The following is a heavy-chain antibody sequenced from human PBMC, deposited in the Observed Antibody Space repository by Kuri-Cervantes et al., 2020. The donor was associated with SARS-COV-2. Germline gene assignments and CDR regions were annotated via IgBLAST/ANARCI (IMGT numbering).Heavy chain of an antibody. CDR1: GGSISSSSYY. Sequence: SETLSLTCTVSGGSISSSSYYWSWIRQPPAKGLEWIGYIYYSGSTNYNPSLKSRVTISVDTSKNQFSLKLSSVTAADTAVYSGAREGSSSWYRTKGGYFDYWGQGTLVTVSS. D-gene: IGHD6-13*01. CDR3: AREGSSSWYRTKGGYFDY. CDR2: IYYSGST. J-gene: IGHJ4*02. V-gene: IGHV4-61*01.